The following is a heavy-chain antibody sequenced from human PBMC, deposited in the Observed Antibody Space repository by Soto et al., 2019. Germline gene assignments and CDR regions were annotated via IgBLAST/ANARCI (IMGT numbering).Heavy chain of an antibody. V-gene: IGHV3-11*01. Sequence: PGGSLRLSCAASGFTFSDYDMSWIRQAPGKGLEWVSYTSSSGSTIYYADTVKGRFTMSRDNAKNSMYLHMDSLRVEDTAVYYCARDLDSSSWYGGYDYYYGMDVWGQGTTVTVSS. CDR3: ARDLDSSSWYGGYDYYYGMDV. D-gene: IGHD6-13*01. J-gene: IGHJ6*02. CDR2: TSSSGSTI. CDR1: GFTFSDYD.